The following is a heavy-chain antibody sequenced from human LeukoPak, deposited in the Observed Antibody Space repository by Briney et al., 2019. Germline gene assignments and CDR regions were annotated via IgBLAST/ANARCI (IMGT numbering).Heavy chain of an antibody. CDR1: GRSFSGYY. D-gene: IGHD3-3*01. V-gene: IGHV4-34*01. Sequence: SETLSLTCAVYGRSFSGYYWSWIRQPPGKGLEWIGEINHSGSTNYNPSLKSRVTISVDTSKNQFSLKLSSVTAADTAVYYCARDNQAYYDFWSGYPPRGYFDYWGQGTLVTVSS. CDR2: INHSGST. J-gene: IGHJ4*02. CDR3: ARDNQAYYDFWSGYPPRGYFDY.